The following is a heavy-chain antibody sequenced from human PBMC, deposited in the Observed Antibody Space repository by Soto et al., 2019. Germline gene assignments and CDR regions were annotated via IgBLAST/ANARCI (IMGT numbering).Heavy chain of an antibody. Sequence: SETLSLTCTVSGGSISSGDYYWSWIRQPPGKGLEWIGYIYYSGSTNYNPSLKSRVTISVDTSKNQFSLKLSSVTAADTAVYYCVRQGIGVLHGLVDVWGQGTTVTVSS. D-gene: IGHD3-10*01. CDR3: VRQGIGVLHGLVDV. CDR2: IYYSGST. J-gene: IGHJ6*02. V-gene: IGHV4-61*08. CDR1: GGSISSGDYY.